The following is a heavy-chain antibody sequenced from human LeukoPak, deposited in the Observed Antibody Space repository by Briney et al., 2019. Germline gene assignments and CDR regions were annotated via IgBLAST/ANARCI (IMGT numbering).Heavy chain of an antibody. V-gene: IGHV3-15*07. J-gene: IGHJ6*02. CDR1: GFTFSNAW. D-gene: IGHD3-3*01. CDR2: VKSKTDGGTT. Sequence: GGSLRLSCAASGFTFSNAWMNWVRQAPGKGLEWVGRVKSKTDGGTTDYAAPVKGRFTISRDDSKNTLYLQMNSLKTEDTAVYYCTTDSGFWSGSYYYYYYGMDVWGQGTTVTVSS. CDR3: TTDSGFWSGSYYYYYYGMDV.